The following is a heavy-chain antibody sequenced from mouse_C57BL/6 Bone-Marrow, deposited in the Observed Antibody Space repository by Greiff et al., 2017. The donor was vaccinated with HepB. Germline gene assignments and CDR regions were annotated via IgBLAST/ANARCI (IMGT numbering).Heavy chain of an antibody. D-gene: IGHD2-2*01. V-gene: IGHV1-55*01. CDR2: IYPGSGST. Sequence: QVQLQQPGAELVKPGASVKMSCEASGYTFTSYWITWVKQRPGQGLEWIGDIYPGSGSTNYNEKFKSKATLTVDTSSSTAYMQLSSLTSEDSAVYYCAREGGMVTEAYWGQGTLVTVSA. CDR1: GYTFTSYW. J-gene: IGHJ3*01. CDR3: AREGGMVTEAY.